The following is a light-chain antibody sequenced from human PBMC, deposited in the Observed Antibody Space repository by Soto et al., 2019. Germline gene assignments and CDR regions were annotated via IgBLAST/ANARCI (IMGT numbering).Light chain of an antibody. Sequence: VQMTQSPSSLTASVGDRVTITCRASQSISSYLNWYQQKPGKAPKLLIYGASSLQSGVPSRFSGSGSGTDFTLTISSLQPEDFATYYCQQSYSTPRPFGQGTKVDIK. J-gene: IGKJ1*01. CDR2: GAS. CDR1: QSISSY. CDR3: QQSYSTPRP. V-gene: IGKV1-39*01.